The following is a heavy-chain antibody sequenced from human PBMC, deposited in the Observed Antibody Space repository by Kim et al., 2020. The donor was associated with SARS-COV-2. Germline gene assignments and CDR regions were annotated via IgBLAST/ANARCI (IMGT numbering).Heavy chain of an antibody. Sequence: SETLSLTCTVSGDSMSADYWNWIRQSPGKGLEWIGYVYFRGTTSYNPSLKSRVTISIDMSKSQFSLKLNSVTAANTAVYYCARRETRDLFTSDWGFFDYWGQGYLGTVSA. D-gene: IGHD7-27*01. CDR1: GDSMSADY. J-gene: IGHJ4*02. CDR3: ARRETRDLFTSDWGFFDY. V-gene: IGHV4-59*08. CDR2: VYFRGTT.